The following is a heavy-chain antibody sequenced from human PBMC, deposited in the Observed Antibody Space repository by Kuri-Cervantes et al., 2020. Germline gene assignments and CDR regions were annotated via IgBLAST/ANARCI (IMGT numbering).Heavy chain of an antibody. V-gene: IGHV4-61*08. D-gene: IGHD3-3*01. CDR2: IYYSGGT. CDR3: ARGPLRGVFDY. J-gene: IGHJ4*02. Sequence: ESLKISCTVSGGSISSGGYYWSWIRQPPGKGLEWIGYIYYSGGTNYNPSLKSRDTISVDTSKNQFSLKLSSVTAADTAVYYCARGPLRGVFDYWGQGTLVTVSS. CDR1: GGSISSGGYY.